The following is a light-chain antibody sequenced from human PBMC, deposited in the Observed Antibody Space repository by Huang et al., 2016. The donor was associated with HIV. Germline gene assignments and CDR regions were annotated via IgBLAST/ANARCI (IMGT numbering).Light chain of an antibody. CDR1: QRIAKF. CDR3: QQSYSAPIT. CDR2: AAS. Sequence: DIQMTQSPSSLSASVGDRVTITCRASQRIAKFLNWYQQKPGQAPKLLIFAASSLQSGVPSTFSGSGSGTDFTLTISSLQPEDFATYYCQQSYSAPITFGPGTKLDVK. J-gene: IGKJ3*01. V-gene: IGKV1-39*01.